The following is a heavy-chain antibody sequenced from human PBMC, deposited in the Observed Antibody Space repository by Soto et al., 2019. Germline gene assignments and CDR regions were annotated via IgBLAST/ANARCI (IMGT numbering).Heavy chain of an antibody. CDR1: GYTFTSYG. D-gene: IGHD3-3*01. J-gene: IGHJ5*02. CDR3: ARTPHHLDVDWFDP. Sequence: ASVKVSCKASGYTFTSYGISWVRQAPGQGLEWMGWISAYNGNTNYAQKHQGRVTMTTDTSTSTAYMELRSLRSDDTAVYYCARTPHHLDVDWFDPWGQGTLVTVSS. CDR2: ISAYNGNT. V-gene: IGHV1-18*01.